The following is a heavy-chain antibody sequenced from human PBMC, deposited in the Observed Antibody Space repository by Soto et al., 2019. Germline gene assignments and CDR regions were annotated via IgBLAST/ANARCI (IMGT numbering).Heavy chain of an antibody. Sequence: PTLVKPTENHTLTVQLRRFSLRNARIGVGWIPQPPGKALEWLAHIFSNDEKSYSTSLKSRLTISKDTSKSQVVLTMTNMDPVDTATYYCARTSTLYYYYGMDVWGQGTTVTVSS. D-gene: IGHD2-2*01. CDR1: RFSLRNARIG. CDR2: IFSNDEK. J-gene: IGHJ6*02. V-gene: IGHV2-26*01. CDR3: ARTSTLYYYYGMDV.